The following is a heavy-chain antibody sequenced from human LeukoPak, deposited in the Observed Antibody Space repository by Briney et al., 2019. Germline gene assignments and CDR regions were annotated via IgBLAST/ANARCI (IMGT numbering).Heavy chain of an antibody. J-gene: IGHJ6*03. D-gene: IGHD6-13*01. V-gene: IGHV4-34*01. CDR3: ARRGRYSSWGYYYYYYMDV. Sequence: PSETLSLTCAVYGGSFSGYYWSWIRQPPGKGLEWIGKINHSGSTNYNPSLKSRVTISVDTSKNQFSLKLSSVTAADTAVYYCARRGRYSSWGYYYYYYMDVWGKGTTVTVSS. CDR2: INHSGST. CDR1: GGSFSGYY.